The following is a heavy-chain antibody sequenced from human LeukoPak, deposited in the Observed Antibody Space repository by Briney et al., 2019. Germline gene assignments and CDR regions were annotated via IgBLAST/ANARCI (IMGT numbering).Heavy chain of an antibody. Sequence: ASVSVSCKASGYSFTNYGITWVRQAPGQGLEWMGWISAYNGHTNYAQKFQGRVSMTTDTSTSTAYMELRSLRSDDTAVCYCARVWRTSPYYVDYWGQGTLVTVSP. V-gene: IGHV1-18*01. D-gene: IGHD3-16*01. J-gene: IGHJ4*02. CDR1: GYSFTNYG. CDR2: ISAYNGHT. CDR3: ARVWRTSPYYVDY.